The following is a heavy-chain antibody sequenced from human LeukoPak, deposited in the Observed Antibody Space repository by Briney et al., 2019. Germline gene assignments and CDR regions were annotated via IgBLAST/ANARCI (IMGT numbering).Heavy chain of an antibody. Sequence: SGPALVKPTQTLTLTCTFSGFSLSTSGMCVSWIRQPPGKALEWLTRIHWDDDKYYSTSLKTRLTISKDTSKNQVVLTMTNMDPVDTATYYCARGGYCSSTSCFDYWGQGTLVTVSS. J-gene: IGHJ4*02. D-gene: IGHD2-2*01. CDR1: GFSLSTSGMC. CDR2: IHWDDDK. CDR3: ARGGYCSSTSCFDY. V-gene: IGHV2-70*11.